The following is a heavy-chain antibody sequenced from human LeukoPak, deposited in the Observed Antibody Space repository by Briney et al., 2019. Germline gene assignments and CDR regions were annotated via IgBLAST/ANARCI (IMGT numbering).Heavy chain of an antibody. D-gene: IGHD3-22*01. CDR1: GFTFSSYW. J-gene: IGHJ4*02. Sequence: GGSLRLSCAASGFTFSSYWMSWVRQAPGKGLEWVATIKYDGSDKYYVDSVRGRFTISRDNAKNSLYLQMNSLSGEDTAVYFCARPSFNSGSYFDHWGQGTLVTVSS. V-gene: IGHV3-7*01. CDR2: IKYDGSDK. CDR3: ARPSFNSGSYFDH.